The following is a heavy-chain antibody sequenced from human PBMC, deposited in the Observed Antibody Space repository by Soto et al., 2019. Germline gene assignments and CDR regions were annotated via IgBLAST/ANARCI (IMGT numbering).Heavy chain of an antibody. J-gene: IGHJ4*02. CDR2: IYYSGST. D-gene: IGHD6-13*01. V-gene: IGHV4-59*01. Sequence: PSETLSLTCTVSGGSISGYYWTWIRQPPGKGLEWIGYIYYSGSTNYNPSLKSRVTISVDASKNQFSLKLSSVTTADTAVYYCARRYSNYPYYFDDWGQGALVTVSS. CDR3: ARRYSNYPYYFDD. CDR1: GGSISGYY.